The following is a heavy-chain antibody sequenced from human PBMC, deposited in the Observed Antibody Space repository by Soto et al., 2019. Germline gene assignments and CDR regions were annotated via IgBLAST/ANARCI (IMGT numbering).Heavy chain of an antibody. V-gene: IGHV1-3*01. Sequence: ASVKGSCKASGYTFTRYAMHWVRQAPGQRLEWMGWINAGNGNTKYSQKFQGRVTITRDTSASTAYMELSSLRSEDTAVYYCAMGRGGSGSYYRQGFDPWGQGTLVTVSS. J-gene: IGHJ5*02. CDR1: GYTFTRYA. CDR2: INAGNGNT. D-gene: IGHD3-10*01. CDR3: AMGRGGSGSYYRQGFDP.